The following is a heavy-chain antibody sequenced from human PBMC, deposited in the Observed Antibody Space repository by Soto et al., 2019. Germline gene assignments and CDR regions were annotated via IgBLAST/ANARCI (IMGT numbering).Heavy chain of an antibody. Sequence: ASVKVSCKASGYTFTSCGISWVRQAPGQGLEWMGWISAYNGNTNYAQKLQGRVTMTTDTSTSTAYMELRSLRSDDTAVYYCARDRDSDYDFWSGQPNSNFNWFDPWGQGTLVTVSS. J-gene: IGHJ5*02. D-gene: IGHD3-3*01. CDR2: ISAYNGNT. V-gene: IGHV1-18*01. CDR1: GYTFTSCG. CDR3: ARDRDSDYDFWSGQPNSNFNWFDP.